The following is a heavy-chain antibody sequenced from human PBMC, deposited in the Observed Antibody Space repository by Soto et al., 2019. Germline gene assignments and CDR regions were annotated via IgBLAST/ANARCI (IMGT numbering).Heavy chain of an antibody. D-gene: IGHD2-2*01. CDR3: AREQLLFNGMDV. CDR1: GFTFSSYW. J-gene: IGHJ6*02. V-gene: IGHV3-74*01. CDR2: INSDGSST. Sequence: GGSLRLSCAASGFTFSSYWMHWVRQAPGKGLVWVSRINSDGSSTSYADYVKGRFTISRDNAKNTLYLQMNSLRAEDTAVYYCAREQLLFNGMDVWGQGTTVTVSS.